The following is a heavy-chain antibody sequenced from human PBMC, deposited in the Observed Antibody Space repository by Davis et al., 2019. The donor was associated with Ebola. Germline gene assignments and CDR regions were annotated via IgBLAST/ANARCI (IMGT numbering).Heavy chain of an antibody. CDR2: IYTGDSDT. CDR3: ASLRRTITGMDDGFDL. D-gene: IGHD1-20*01. Sequence: GESLKISCTGSGYNFATYWIAWVRQVPGKGLEWMGLIYTGDSDTRYSPSFRGQVTISADQSTRTAYLQWGSLKASDTAMYYCASLRRTITGMDDGFDLWGQGTMVTVSS. J-gene: IGHJ3*01. CDR1: GYNFATYW. V-gene: IGHV5-51*01.